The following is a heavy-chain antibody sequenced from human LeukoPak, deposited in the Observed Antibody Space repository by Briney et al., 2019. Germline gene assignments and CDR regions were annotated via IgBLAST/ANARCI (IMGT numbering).Heavy chain of an antibody. D-gene: IGHD3-10*01. CDR3: ARHPRRITMVRGVSRGGWFDP. V-gene: IGHV4-39*01. Sequence: SETLSLTCTVSGGSISSSSYYWGWIRQPPGKGLEWIGSIYYSGSTYYNPSLKSRVTISVDTSKNQFSLKLSSVTAADTAVYYCARHPRRITMVRGVSRGGWFDPWGQGTLVTVSS. J-gene: IGHJ5*02. CDR2: IYYSGST. CDR1: GGSISSSSYY.